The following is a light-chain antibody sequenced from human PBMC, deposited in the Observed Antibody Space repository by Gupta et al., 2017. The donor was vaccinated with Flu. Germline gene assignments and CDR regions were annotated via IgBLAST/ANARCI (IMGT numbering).Light chain of an antibody. CDR2: DDR. Sequence: SYVLTQPPSVSVAQGKTARFACGGSNSGSQSVNWFQQRPGRAPVLVVYDDRFRPSGIPERFAGSNAGNTATLIISRVEAGDDAYYYCQVCDSSSDHWVFGGGTKLTVL. CDR1: NSGSQS. V-gene: IGLV3-21*03. CDR3: QVCDSSSDHWV. J-gene: IGLJ3*02.